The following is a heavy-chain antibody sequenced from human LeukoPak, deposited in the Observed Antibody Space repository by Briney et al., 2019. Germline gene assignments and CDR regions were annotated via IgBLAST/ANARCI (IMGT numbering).Heavy chain of an antibody. CDR1: GFTVSSNY. Sequence: GGSLRLSCAASGFTVSSNYMNWVRQAPGKGLEWVSVIYSGGSTYYADSVKGRFTISRDNSKNTLYLQMNSLRAEDTAVYYCARVGPSKSGSYQPYYFDYWGQGTLVTVSS. CDR2: IYSGGST. CDR3: ARVGPSKSGSYQPYYFDY. V-gene: IGHV3-66*01. J-gene: IGHJ4*02. D-gene: IGHD1-26*01.